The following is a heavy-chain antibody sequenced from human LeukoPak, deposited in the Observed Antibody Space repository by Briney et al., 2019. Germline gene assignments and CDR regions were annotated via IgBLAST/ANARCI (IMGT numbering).Heavy chain of an antibody. J-gene: IGHJ4*02. CDR2: IDYSGST. CDR1: GGSIRSGGYY. Sequence: SETLSLTCTVSGGSIRSGGYYWSWIRPRPGQGLEGIGYIDYSGSTYYNPSLKTLFTISVDTSKNQFSLKLHSVTAADTALYFCARDSLQSSLWGQGALVTVSS. V-gene: IGHV4-31*01. CDR3: ARDSLQSSL. D-gene: IGHD1-26*01.